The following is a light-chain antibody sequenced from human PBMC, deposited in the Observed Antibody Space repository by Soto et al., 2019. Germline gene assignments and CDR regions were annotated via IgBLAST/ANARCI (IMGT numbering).Light chain of an antibody. CDR1: QSISSSY. J-gene: IGKJ1*01. Sequence: EIVLTQSPGTLSLSPGERATLSCSASQSISSSYLAWYQQKPGQAPRILSYDASNRATGIPARFSASGSGTDFTLTISRLEPEDFAVYYCQQYSNLPLTLGQGTKVDI. CDR3: QQYSNLPLT. V-gene: IGKV3-20*01. CDR2: DAS.